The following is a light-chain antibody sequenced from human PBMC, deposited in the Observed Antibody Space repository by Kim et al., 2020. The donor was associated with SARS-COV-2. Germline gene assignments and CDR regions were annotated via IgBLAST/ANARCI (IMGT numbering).Light chain of an antibody. CDR3: QRTHSFPLT. V-gene: IGKV1D-12*01. CDR2: EAS. J-gene: IGKJ4*01. CDR1: QESSSL. Sequence: SASVGKRVTIPCRESQESSSLLGGYQRKPGKAPKVLIYEASNLQRGVPSRFSGSGSGTDLTLTINSLKPEDFATYYCQRTHSFPLTFGGGTKLEI.